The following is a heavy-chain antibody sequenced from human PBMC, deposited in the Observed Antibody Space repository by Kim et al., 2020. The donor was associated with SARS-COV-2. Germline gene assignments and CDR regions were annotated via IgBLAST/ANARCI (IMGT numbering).Heavy chain of an antibody. CDR2: YYSGST. CDR3: ARGFGDV. J-gene: IGHJ6*04. D-gene: IGHD3-10*01. V-gene: IGHV4-59*09. Sequence: YYSGSTNHTPHLKSRVTISVDTSKNQFSLKLSSVTAADTAVYYCARGFGDVWGKGTTVTVSS.